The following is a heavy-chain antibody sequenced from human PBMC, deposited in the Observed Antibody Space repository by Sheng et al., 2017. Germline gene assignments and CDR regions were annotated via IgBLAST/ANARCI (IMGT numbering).Heavy chain of an antibody. J-gene: IGHJ4*02. CDR2: IIPILGIA. Sequence: QVQLVQSGAEVKKPGSSVKVSCKASGGTFSSYTISWVRQAPGQGLEWMGRIIPILGIANYAQKFQGRVTITADKSTSTAYMELSSLRSEDTAVYYCASPGPLGSRSPSLAYWGQGNPGHRLL. D-gene: IGHD6-13*01. CDR3: ASPGPLGSRSPSLAY. V-gene: IGHV1-69*02. CDR1: GGTFSSYT.